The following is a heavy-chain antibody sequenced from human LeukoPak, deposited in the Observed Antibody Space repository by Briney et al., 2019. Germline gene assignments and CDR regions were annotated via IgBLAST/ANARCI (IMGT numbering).Heavy chain of an antibody. CDR1: GFTFSSYA. Sequence: GGSLRLSCAASGFTFSSYAMSWVRQAPGKGLEWVANINQVGTETFYVDSVKGRFTISRDNAKNSLYLQMSSLRAEDTAVYYCTQLLLRGPTAWGQGTLVTVSS. V-gene: IGHV3-7*01. D-gene: IGHD3-10*01. CDR2: INQVGTET. CDR3: TQLLLRGPTA. J-gene: IGHJ4*02.